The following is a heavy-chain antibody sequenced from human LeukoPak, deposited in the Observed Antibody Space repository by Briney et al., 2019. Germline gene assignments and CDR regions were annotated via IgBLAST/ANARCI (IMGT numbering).Heavy chain of an antibody. CDR1: GYTFTGYY. D-gene: IGHD3-16*01. CDR3: VRDHYVSGNYVLDDY. V-gene: IGHV1-2*02. J-gene: IGHJ4*02. Sequence: ASVKVSCKASGYTFTGYYMHWVRQAPGQGLEWMGWINPNSGGTNYAQKFQGRVTMTRDTSISTAYMELSRLRSDDTAVYYCVRDHYVSGNYVLDDYWGQGTLVTVSS. CDR2: INPNSGGT.